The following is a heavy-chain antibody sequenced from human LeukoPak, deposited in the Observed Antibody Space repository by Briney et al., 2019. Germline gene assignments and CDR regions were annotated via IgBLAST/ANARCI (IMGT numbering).Heavy chain of an antibody. CDR3: AKHAVEAASRWFDP. Sequence: SGTLSLTCAVSGGSISSSNWWSWVRQPPGKGLEWIGEIYHSGSTYYNPSLKSRVTMSVDTSKKQFSLKLSSVTAADTAVYYCAKHAVEAASRWFDPWGQGTLVTVSS. CDR1: GGSISSSNW. J-gene: IGHJ5*02. V-gene: IGHV4-4*02. D-gene: IGHD1-1*01. CDR2: IYHSGST.